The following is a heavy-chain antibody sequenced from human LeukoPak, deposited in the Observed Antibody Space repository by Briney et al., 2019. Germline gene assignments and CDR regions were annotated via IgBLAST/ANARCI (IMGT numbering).Heavy chain of an antibody. D-gene: IGHD4-17*01. V-gene: IGHV1-8*02. CDR2: MNPNSGNT. Sequence: GASVKVSCKASGGTFSSYAISWVRQATGQGLEWMGWMNPNSGNTGYAQKFQGRVTMTRNTSISTAYMELSSLRSEDTAVYYCARGYGFSELDVWGKGTTVTISS. J-gene: IGHJ6*04. CDR1: GGTFSSYA. CDR3: ARGYGFSELDV.